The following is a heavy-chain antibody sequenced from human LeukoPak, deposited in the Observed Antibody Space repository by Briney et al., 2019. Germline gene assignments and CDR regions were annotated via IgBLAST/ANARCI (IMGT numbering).Heavy chain of an antibody. CDR3: ARDGGDNWFDP. D-gene: IGHD3-16*01. CDR2: INPNSGGT. J-gene: IGHJ5*02. Sequence: ASVKVSCKASGYTFTDYYMHWVRQAPGQGLGWMGRINPNSGGTNYAQKFQGRVTMTRDTSISTAYMELSRLRSDDTAVYYCARDGGDNWFDPWGQGTLVTVSS. V-gene: IGHV1-2*06. CDR1: GYTFTDYY.